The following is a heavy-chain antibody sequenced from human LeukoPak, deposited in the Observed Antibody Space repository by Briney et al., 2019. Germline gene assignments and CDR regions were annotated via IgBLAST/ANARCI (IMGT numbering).Heavy chain of an antibody. Sequence: PGGSLRLSCAASGFTFSSYSMNWVRQAPGKGLEWVSSISSSSSYIYYADSVKGRFTISRDNAKNSLYLQMNSLRAEDTAVYYCQRVGSGSCYNEIVKTVDYWGQGTLVTVSS. J-gene: IGHJ4*02. D-gene: IGHD3-10*01. CDR1: GFTFSSYS. CDR2: ISSSSSYI. CDR3: QRVGSGSCYNEIVKTVDY. V-gene: IGHV3-21*01.